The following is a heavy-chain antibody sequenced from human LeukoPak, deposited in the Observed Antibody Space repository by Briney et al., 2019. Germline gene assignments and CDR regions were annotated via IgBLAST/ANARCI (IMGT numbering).Heavy chain of an antibody. Sequence: MASETLSLTCTGSGGSISXXXXXWIRQPPGKXLXXXXXIYYTGSTNYNPSLKSRVTISVDTSKSQFSLKLTSVTAADTAMYYCAACTGGTCYHLKFDYWGQGTLVTVSS. CDR2: IYYTGST. CDR1: GGSISXXX. V-gene: IGHV4-59*01. D-gene: IGHD2-15*01. J-gene: IGHJ4*02. CDR3: AACTGGTCYHLKFDY.